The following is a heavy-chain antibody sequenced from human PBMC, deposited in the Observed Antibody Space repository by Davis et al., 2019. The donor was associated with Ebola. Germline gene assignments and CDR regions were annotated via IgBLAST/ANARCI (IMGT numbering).Heavy chain of an antibody. J-gene: IGHJ4*02. CDR1: GFTFSSYA. D-gene: IGHD3-22*01. V-gene: IGHV3-30-3*01. CDR2: ISYDGSNK. CDR3: AREFGLDSSAPFDY. Sequence: GESLKISCAASGFTFSSYAMHWVRQAPGKGLEWVAVISYDGSNKYYADSVKGRFTISRDNSKNTLYLQMNSLRSEDTAVYYCAREFGLDSSAPFDYWGQGTLVTVSS.